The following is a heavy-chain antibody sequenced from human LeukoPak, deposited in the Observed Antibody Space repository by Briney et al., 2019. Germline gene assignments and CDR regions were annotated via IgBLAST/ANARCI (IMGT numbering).Heavy chain of an antibody. CDR1: GFSVNSYY. Sequence: GGSLRLSCAASGFSVNSYYMGWVRQAPGKGLEWVSVIYDGDNTSYMDSVKGRFTISRDNSQNTLYLQMNSLWPEDTAVYYCAGATQWLAYDSWGQGTLVTVSS. V-gene: IGHV3-53*01. J-gene: IGHJ4*02. CDR2: IYDGDNT. CDR3: AGATQWLAYDS. D-gene: IGHD6-19*01.